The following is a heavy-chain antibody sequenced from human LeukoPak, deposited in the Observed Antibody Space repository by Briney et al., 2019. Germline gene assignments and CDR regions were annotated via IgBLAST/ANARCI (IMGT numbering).Heavy chain of an antibody. V-gene: IGHV3-11*03. D-gene: IGHD2-21*02. CDR2: ISGRSSYT. Sequence: GGSLRLSCAASGFTLSDYYMSWIRQAPGKGLEWGSYISGRSSYTNYADSVNGRFTISRDNAKNSLNLQMNSLRAEDTAVYYCARLAYCGGDCFYWVDYWGQGTLVTVSS. J-gene: IGHJ4*02. CDR3: ARLAYCGGDCFYWVDY. CDR1: GFTLSDYY.